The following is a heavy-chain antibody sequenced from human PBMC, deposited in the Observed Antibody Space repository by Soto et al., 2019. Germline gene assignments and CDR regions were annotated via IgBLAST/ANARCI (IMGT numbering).Heavy chain of an antibody. CDR3: AMDWDIVIIAVPIPNYNYGMDV. CDR1: GFTFSAYA. V-gene: IGHV3-48*02. CDR2: ISSRSDTL. D-gene: IGHD2-15*01. J-gene: IGHJ6*02. Sequence: GGSLRLSCAGSGFTFSAYAMKWVRKAPGKGLEWVSYISSRSDTLYYADSVKGRFTISRDNAKNSVYLQVNNLRDEDTAVYYCAMDWDIVIIAVPIPNYNYGMDVWGQGTTVTVSS.